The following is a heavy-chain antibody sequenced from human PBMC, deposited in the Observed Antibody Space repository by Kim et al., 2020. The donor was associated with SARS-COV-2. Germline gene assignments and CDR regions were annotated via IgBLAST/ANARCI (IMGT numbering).Heavy chain of an antibody. CDR3: ARRHYYDSSGYYAPGAFDI. D-gene: IGHD3-22*01. V-gene: IGHV4-39*01. Sequence: KSRVTMSVDTSKNQCSLKLSSVTAADTAVYYCARRHYYDSSGYYAPGAFDIWGQGTMVTVSS. J-gene: IGHJ3*02.